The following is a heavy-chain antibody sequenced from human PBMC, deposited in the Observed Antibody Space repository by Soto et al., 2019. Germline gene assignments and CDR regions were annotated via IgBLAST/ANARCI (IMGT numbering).Heavy chain of an antibody. CDR1: GYTFTSYY. V-gene: IGHV1-46*03. CDR3: TRGFSTVLGVY. J-gene: IGHJ4*02. D-gene: IGHD2-8*01. Sequence: QVQLVQSGAEVKKPGASVKVSCKASGYTFTSYYMHWVRQAPGQGLEWMGMINPSGGSTSYAQKFQGRVTLTRDTSTSTVYMELSSLRSEDTAVYYCTRGFSTVLGVYWGQGAMVTVYS. CDR2: INPSGGST.